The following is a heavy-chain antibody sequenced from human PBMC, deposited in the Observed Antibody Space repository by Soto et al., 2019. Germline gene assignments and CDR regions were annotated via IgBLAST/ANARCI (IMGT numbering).Heavy chain of an antibody. V-gene: IGHV5-51*01. CDR3: ARQRLWGTSGYYYFEN. Sequence: GESLKISCKGSGHIFSNYWIGWVRQMPGKGLEWMGIIYPGDSDTRYSPSFQGQVTITVDKSINTAYLQWSRLKASDTAIYYCARQRLWGTSGYYYFENWGEGTLVTVSS. J-gene: IGHJ4*02. CDR1: GHIFSNYW. CDR2: IYPGDSDT. D-gene: IGHD3-22*01.